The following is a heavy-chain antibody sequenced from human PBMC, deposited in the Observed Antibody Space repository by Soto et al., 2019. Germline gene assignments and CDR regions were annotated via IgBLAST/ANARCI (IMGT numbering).Heavy chain of an antibody. CDR3: ARGRRRGSYYSRFDY. V-gene: IGHV4-59*01. Sequence: QVQLQESGPGLVKPSETLSLTCTVSGGSISSYYWSWIRQPPGKGLEWIGYIYYSGRTNYNPSLKSRVTRSVDTSKNQCSLKLSSVTAADTAVYYCARGRRRGSYYSRFDYWGRGTLVTVSS. CDR1: GGSISSYY. D-gene: IGHD1-26*01. J-gene: IGHJ4*02. CDR2: IYYSGRT.